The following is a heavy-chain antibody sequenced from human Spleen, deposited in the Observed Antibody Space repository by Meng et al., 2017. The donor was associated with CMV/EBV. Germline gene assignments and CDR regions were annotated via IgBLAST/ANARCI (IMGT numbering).Heavy chain of an antibody. J-gene: IGHJ4*02. D-gene: IGHD1-1*01. V-gene: IGHV2-70*04. CDR3: ARMGYRADYFDY. CDR1: GFSLNTSGMR. Sequence: SGPTLVKPTQTLTLTCTFSGFSLNTSGMRASWIRQPPGKALEWLARIDWDDDKFYSTSLKTRLTISKDTSKNQVVLTMTNMDPVDTATYYCARMGYRADYFDYWGQGTLVTVSS. CDR2: IDWDDDK.